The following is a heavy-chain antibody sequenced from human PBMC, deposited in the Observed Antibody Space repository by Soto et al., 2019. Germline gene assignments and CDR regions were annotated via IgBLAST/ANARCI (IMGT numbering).Heavy chain of an antibody. Sequence: QVQLVQSGAEVKKPGSSVKVSCKASGGTFSSYTISWVRQAPGQGLEWMGRIIPILGIANYAQKFQGRVTITADKSTSTAYMELSSLRSEDTAVYYCARDLEDYYDSSGYSVDNWFDPWGQGTLVTVSS. V-gene: IGHV1-69*08. CDR1: GGTFSSYT. J-gene: IGHJ5*02. CDR3: ARDLEDYYDSSGYSVDNWFDP. D-gene: IGHD3-22*01. CDR2: IIPILGIA.